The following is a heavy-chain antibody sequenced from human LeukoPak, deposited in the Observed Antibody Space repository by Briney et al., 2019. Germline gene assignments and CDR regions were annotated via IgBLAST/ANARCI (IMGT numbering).Heavy chain of an antibody. Sequence: ALVKVSCKASGYTFTGYYMHWVRQAPGQGLEWTGWINPNSGGTNYAQKFQGRVTMTRDTSISTAYMELSRLRSDDTAVYYCARGGECYYGSGTYYFDYWGQGTLVTVSS. J-gene: IGHJ4*02. CDR1: GYTFTGYY. CDR2: INPNSGGT. V-gene: IGHV1-2*02. D-gene: IGHD3-10*01. CDR3: ARGGECYYGSGTYYFDY.